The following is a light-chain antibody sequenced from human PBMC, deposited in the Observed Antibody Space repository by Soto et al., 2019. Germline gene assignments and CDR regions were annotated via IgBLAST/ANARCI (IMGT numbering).Light chain of an antibody. CDR2: DAS. CDR3: QQYENLPT. Sequence: DIQMTQSPSSLSASVGDRVTITFHASQNINNYLNWYQQKPGRAPKLLIYDASKLEAGVPSRFRGSGSGTDFTFTISRLQPEDIATYYWQQYENLPTFGQGTRLEI. J-gene: IGKJ5*01. V-gene: IGKV1-33*01. CDR1: QNINNY.